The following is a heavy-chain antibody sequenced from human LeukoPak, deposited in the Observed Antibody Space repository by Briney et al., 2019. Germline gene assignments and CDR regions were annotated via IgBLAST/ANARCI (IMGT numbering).Heavy chain of an antibody. CDR1: DDSFSSHY. D-gene: IGHD3-9*01. CDR2: ISYIGST. Sequence: SETLSLTCAVSDDSFSSHYWTWIRQPPGKGLEWIGYISYIGSTNYYPSLKSRVTISIDTSKNQFSLKLSSVTAADTAVYYCARDLYDILTGYQQQFDYWGQGTLVTVSS. J-gene: IGHJ4*02. CDR3: ARDLYDILTGYQQQFDY. V-gene: IGHV4-59*11.